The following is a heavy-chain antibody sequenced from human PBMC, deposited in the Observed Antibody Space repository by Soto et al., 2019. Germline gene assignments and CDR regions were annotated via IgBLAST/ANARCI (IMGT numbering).Heavy chain of an antibody. D-gene: IGHD5-12*01. CDR1: GHSISSGYY. V-gene: IGHV4-38-2*01. Sequence: ASETLSLTCVVSGHSISSGYYWGWIRQPPGKGLEWIGSIYHSGSTYYNPSLKSRVTISVDTSNNQFSLKLSSVTAADTAVSYCARFSLPANNEFIAATVLDYWGRGTVVNVSS. J-gene: IGHJ4*02. CDR2: IYHSGST. CDR3: ARFSLPANNEFIAATVLDY.